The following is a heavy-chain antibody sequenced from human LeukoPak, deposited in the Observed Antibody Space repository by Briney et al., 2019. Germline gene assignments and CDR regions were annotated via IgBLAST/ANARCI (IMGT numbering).Heavy chain of an antibody. CDR1: GGSISINNYY. J-gene: IGHJ4*02. CDR2: IYYSGST. D-gene: IGHD4-23*01. Sequence: SETLSLTCTVSGGSISINNYYWAWIRQPPGKGLEWIANIYYSGSTYYNPSLKSRVTISINTSKNQFSLKLSSVTAADTAVYYCARPAGNYGGNSFYPSWGQGTLVTVSS. CDR3: ARPAGNYGGNSFYPS. V-gene: IGHV4-39*07.